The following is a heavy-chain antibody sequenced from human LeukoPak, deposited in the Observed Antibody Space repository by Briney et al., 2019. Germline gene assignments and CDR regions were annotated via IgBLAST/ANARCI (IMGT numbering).Heavy chain of an antibody. CDR2: ISRDGSAT. CDR3: AKETCSNSFSDFDH. V-gene: IGHV3-43*02. CDR1: GFTFDDYA. D-gene: IGHD6-13*01. Sequence: PGGSLRLSCAASGFTFDDYAMHWVRQVPGKGLEWLSVISRDGSATDSADSVNGRFTISRDNSKNSLYLQMNRLTTEDSALYYCAKETCSNSFSDFDHWGQGTLVTVSS. J-gene: IGHJ4*02.